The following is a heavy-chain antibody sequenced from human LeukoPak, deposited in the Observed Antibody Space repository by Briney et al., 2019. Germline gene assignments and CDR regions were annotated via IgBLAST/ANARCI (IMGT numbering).Heavy chain of an antibody. CDR2: IYPGDSDA. CDR1: GYSFTNYW. D-gene: IGHD2-21*01. Sequence: GESLKISCKGSGYSFTNYWIAWVRQMPGQGLEWMANIYPGDSDARYSPSFEGQVTISVDKSISTTYMRWSRLKASDTAMYYCARRGWGFGGAKRDHDTFDIWGQGTMVTVSS. V-gene: IGHV5-51*01. J-gene: IGHJ3*02. CDR3: ARRGWGFGGAKRDHDTFDI.